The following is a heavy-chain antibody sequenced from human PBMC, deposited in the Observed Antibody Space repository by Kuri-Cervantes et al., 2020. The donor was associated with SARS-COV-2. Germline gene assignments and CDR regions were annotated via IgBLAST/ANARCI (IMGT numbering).Heavy chain of an antibody. J-gene: IGHJ4*02. D-gene: IGHD3-10*01. CDR1: GGTFSSYA. CDR3: AREGVVWFGGYFDY. Sequence: SVKVSCKASGGTFSSYAISWVRQAPGQGLEWMGRIIPILGTANYAQKSQGRVTITADKSTSTAYMELSSLRSEDTAVYYCAREGVVWFGGYFDYWGQGTLVTVSS. V-gene: IGHV1-69*04. CDR2: IIPILGTA.